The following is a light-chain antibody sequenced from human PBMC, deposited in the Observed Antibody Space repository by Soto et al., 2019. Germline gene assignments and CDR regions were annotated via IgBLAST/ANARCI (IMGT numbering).Light chain of an antibody. Sequence: QSVLTQPPSLSGSPGHSVAISCTGSSSEVGSYNRVSWYQQPPGSAPKLMIYDVSNRPSGVPDRFSGSKSGNAAALTISGLQAEGEADYECSSYIRSNRYVFGSGTKVTV. J-gene: IGLJ1*01. CDR1: SSEVGSYNR. CDR3: SSYIRSNRYV. CDR2: DVS. V-gene: IGLV2-18*02.